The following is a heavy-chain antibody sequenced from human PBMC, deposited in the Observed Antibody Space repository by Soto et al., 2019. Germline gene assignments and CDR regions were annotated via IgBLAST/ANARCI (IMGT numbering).Heavy chain of an antibody. V-gene: IGHV3-9*01. Sequence: EVQLVESGGGLVQPGRSLRLSCAASGFTFDDYAMHWVRQAPGKGLEWVSGISWNSGSIGYADSVKGRFTISRDNAKNSLYLQMNSLRAEDTALYYYAKPLLGYYYGMDVWGQGTTVTVSS. J-gene: IGHJ6*02. CDR1: GFTFDDYA. CDR3: AKPLLGYYYGMDV. CDR2: ISWNSGSI.